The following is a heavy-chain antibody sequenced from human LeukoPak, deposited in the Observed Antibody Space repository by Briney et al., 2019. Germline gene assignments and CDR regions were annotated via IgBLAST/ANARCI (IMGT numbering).Heavy chain of an antibody. J-gene: IGHJ6*03. CDR3: ARVVPIYYYYYMDV. V-gene: IGHV1-69*06. CDR2: IIPIFGTA. D-gene: IGHD3-3*01. Sequence: GASVKVSCKASGGTFSSYAISWVRQAPGQGLEWMGGIIPIFGTANYAQKFQGRVTITADKSTSTAYMELSSLRSEDTAVYYCARVVPIYYYYYMDVWGKGATVTVSS. CDR1: GGTFSSYA.